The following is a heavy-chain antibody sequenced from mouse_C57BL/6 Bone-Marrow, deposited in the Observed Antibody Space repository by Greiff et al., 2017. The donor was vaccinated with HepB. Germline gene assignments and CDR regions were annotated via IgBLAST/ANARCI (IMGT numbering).Heavy chain of an antibody. D-gene: IGHD2-13*01. Sequence: EVQLQQSGPELVKPGASVKISCKASGYTFTDYYMNWVKQSPGKSLEWIGDINPNNGGTSYNQKFKGKATLTVDKSSSTAYMELRSLTSEDSAVYYCARSRGDGRVAYGGQGTLVTVSA. CDR1: GYTFTDYY. CDR3: ARSRGDGRVAY. J-gene: IGHJ3*01. CDR2: INPNNGGT. V-gene: IGHV1-26*01.